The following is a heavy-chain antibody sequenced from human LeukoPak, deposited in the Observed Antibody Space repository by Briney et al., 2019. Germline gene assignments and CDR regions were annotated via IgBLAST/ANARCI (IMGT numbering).Heavy chain of an antibody. D-gene: IGHD3-3*01. V-gene: IGHV4-34*01. Sequence: SETLSLTCTVSGGPFGGNYWTWTWIRQSPGQGLVWIGEINPSGNTNFHPSLRSRVFISVDTAQSQFSLKLSSATATDTAVYYCARLTPYDWEWSVYYYMDVWGKGTTVTVSS. CDR1: GGPFGGNY. J-gene: IGHJ6*03. CDR3: ARLTPYDWEWSVYYYMDV. CDR2: INPSGNT.